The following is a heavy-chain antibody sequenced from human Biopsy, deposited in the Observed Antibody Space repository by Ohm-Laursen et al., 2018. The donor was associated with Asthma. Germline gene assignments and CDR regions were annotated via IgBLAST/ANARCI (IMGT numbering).Heavy chain of an antibody. V-gene: IGHV1-69*01. D-gene: IGHD2-2*01. CDR3: ARKAGSCISRTCYSLDF. CDR1: GGTFNTYV. CDR2: INSVFGTT. J-gene: IGHJ4*02. Sequence: SPVKVSCKSLGGTFNTYVIGWVRQAPGQGLEWMGGINSVFGTTTYPQKFQDRVTITADDSTSTVYMELSSLRSEDTVVYYCARKAGSCISRTCYSLDFWGQGTLVTVSS.